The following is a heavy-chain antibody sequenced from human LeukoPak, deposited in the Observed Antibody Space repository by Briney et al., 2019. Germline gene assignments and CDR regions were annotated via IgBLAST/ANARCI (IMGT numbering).Heavy chain of an antibody. V-gene: IGHV4-59*01. J-gene: IGHJ3*02. CDR1: GGSISSYY. CDR2: IYNSGST. Sequence: PSETLSLTCAVSGGSISSYYWSWIRRPPGEGLEWLGSIYNSGSTNYTPSLKSRVTISADTSKNQFSLKRSSVTAADTAVYYCARRTIYPPRLGNDAFDSWGQGTMVTVSS. D-gene: IGHD3-9*01. CDR3: ARRTIYPPRLGNDAFDS.